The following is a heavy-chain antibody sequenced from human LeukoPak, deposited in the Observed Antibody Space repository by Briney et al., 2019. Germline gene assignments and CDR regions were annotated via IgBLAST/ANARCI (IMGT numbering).Heavy chain of an antibody. V-gene: IGHV1-2*02. CDR2: INPNSGGT. D-gene: IGHD1-26*01. CDR3: ARDRYSGSYYFDY. CDR1: GYTFTSYD. J-gene: IGHJ4*02. Sequence: EASVKVSCKASGYTFTSYDINWVRQATGQGLEWMGWINPNSGGTNYAQKFQGRVTMTRDTSISTAYMELSRLRSDDTAVYYCARDRYSGSYYFDYWGQGTLVTVSS.